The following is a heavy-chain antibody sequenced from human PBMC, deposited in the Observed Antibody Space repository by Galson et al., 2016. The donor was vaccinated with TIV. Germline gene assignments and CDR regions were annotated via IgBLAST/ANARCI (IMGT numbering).Heavy chain of an antibody. D-gene: IGHD6-13*01. V-gene: IGHV1-18*04. Sequence: SVKVSCKASGYTFTNYGISWVRQAPGQGLKWMGWISGYDTNTEYVQKLQDRVTMTKDTSTSTAYMELRSLRYDDTAVYYCARDAPYSSSWSIDYWGQGSLVPVSS. CDR1: GYTFTNYG. CDR2: ISGYDTNT. J-gene: IGHJ4*02. CDR3: ARDAPYSSSWSIDY.